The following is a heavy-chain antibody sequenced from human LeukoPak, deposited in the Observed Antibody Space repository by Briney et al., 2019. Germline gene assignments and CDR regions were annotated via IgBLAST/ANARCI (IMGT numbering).Heavy chain of an antibody. CDR1: GGTFSSYA. CDR3: ANHGPRRVVGSNWFDP. V-gene: IGHV1-69*13. J-gene: IGHJ5*02. Sequence: VASVTVSCKASGGTFSSYAISWVRQAPGQGLEWMGGIIPIFGTANYAQKFQGRVTITADESTSTAYMELSSLRSEDTAVYYCANHGPRRVVGSNWFDPWGQGTLVTVSS. D-gene: IGHD2-2*01. CDR2: IIPIFGTA.